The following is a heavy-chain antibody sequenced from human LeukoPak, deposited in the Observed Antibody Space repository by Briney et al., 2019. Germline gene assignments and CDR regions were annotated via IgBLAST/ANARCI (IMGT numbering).Heavy chain of an antibody. J-gene: IGHJ4*02. D-gene: IGHD5-24*01. CDR1: GFTFSSYS. CDR3: ALGGWLQPFDF. V-gene: IGHV3-21*01. CDR2: ISSSSSYI. Sequence: GGSLRLSCAASGFTFSSYSMNWVRQAPGKGLEWVSSISSSSSYIYYADSVKGRFTISRDNAKNSLFLQMNSLRADDTAVYYCALGGWLQPFDFWGQGTLVTVS.